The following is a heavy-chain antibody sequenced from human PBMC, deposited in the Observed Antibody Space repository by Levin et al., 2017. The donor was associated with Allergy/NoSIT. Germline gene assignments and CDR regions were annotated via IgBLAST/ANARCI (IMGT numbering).Heavy chain of an antibody. CDR2: IRGSGGTM. J-gene: IGHJ4*02. V-gene: IGHV3-23*01. CDR3: AKVSTYQPLPLYFDY. Sequence: GGSLRLSCAASGFTFSSYAMSWVRQAPGKGLEWVSSIRGSGGTMYYADSVKGRFTISRDNSKNALYLQMSSLRVEDTAVYYCAKVSTYQPLPLYFDYWGQGTLVTVSS. D-gene: IGHD2-2*01. CDR1: GFTFSSYA.